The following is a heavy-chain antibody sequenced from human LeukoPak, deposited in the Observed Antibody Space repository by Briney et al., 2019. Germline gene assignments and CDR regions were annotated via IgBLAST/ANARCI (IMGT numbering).Heavy chain of an antibody. V-gene: IGHV1-2*02. Sequence: ASVKVSCKASGYTFTGYYMHWVRQAPGQGLEWMGWINPNSGGTNYAQKFQGRVTMTRDTSISTVYMELRSLRSDDTAVYYCAREDYYYYYMDVWGKGTTVTVSS. J-gene: IGHJ6*03. CDR1: GYTFTGYY. CDR3: AREDYYYYYMDV. CDR2: INPNSGGT.